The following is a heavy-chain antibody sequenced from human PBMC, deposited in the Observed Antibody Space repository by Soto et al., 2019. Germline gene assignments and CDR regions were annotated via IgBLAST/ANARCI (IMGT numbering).Heavy chain of an antibody. V-gene: IGHV3-48*01. J-gene: IGHJ5*01. CDR1: GFTFSSHT. Sequence: GGSLRLSSAASGFTFSSHTVHWVRQAPGKGLEWVSYISGSSTTIYYADSVKGRFTISRDNAKNSLYLQMNSLRAEDTAVYFCTRDAATIKFDYWGHGTLVTVSS. CDR2: ISGSSTTI. CDR3: TRDAATIKFDY. D-gene: IGHD2-15*01.